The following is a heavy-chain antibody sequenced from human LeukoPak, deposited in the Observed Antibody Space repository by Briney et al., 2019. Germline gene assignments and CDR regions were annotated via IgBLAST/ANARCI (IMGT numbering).Heavy chain of an antibody. D-gene: IGHD2-15*01. CDR2: INPNSGGT. CDR1: GYTFTGYY. CDR3: ARDQGYCSGGSCYSSWFDP. J-gene: IGHJ5*02. V-gene: IGHV1-2*02. Sequence: GASVTVSCTASGYTFTGYYMHWVRQAPGQGLEWMGWINPNSGGTNYAQKFQGRVTMTRDTSISTAYMELSRLRSDDTAVYYCARDQGYCSGGSCYSSWFDPWGQGTLVTVSS.